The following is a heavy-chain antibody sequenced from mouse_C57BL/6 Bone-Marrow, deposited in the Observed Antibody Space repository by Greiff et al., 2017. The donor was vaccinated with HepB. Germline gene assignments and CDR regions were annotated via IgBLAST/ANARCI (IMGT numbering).Heavy chain of an antibody. Sequence: VQLQQSGAELVRPGASVKLSCKASGYTFTDYYINWVKQRPGQGLEWIARIYPGSGNTYYNEKFKGKATLTAEKSSSTAYMQLSSLTSEDSAVYFCARAYYDYVYFDYWGQGTTLTVSS. V-gene: IGHV1-76*01. D-gene: IGHD2-4*01. CDR1: GYTFTDYY. CDR3: ARAYYDYVYFDY. J-gene: IGHJ2*01. CDR2: IYPGSGNT.